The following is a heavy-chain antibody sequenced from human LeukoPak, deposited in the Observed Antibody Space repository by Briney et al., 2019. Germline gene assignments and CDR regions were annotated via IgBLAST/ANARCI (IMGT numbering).Heavy chain of an antibody. V-gene: IGHV4-34*01. Sequence: SETLSLTCAVYGGSFSGYYWSWIRQPPGKGLEWIGEINHSGSTNYNPSLTSRVTISVDTSKNQFSLKLSSVTAADTAVYYCARGGIAARQEYWGQGTLVTVSS. CDR1: GGSFSGYY. D-gene: IGHD6-6*01. J-gene: IGHJ4*02. CDR2: INHSGST. CDR3: ARGGIAARQEY.